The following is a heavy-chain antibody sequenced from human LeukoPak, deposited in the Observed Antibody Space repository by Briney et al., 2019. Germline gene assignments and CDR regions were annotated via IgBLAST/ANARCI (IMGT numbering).Heavy chain of an antibody. Sequence: ASVKVSCKASGYTFTIYSISWVRQAPGQGLEWMGWISTYNVNTNYTQKLQGRVTMTTDTSTSTAYMELRSLRSDDTAVYYCARGRAPDYWGQGTLVTVSS. CDR1: GYTFTIYS. CDR2: ISTYNVNT. J-gene: IGHJ4*02. V-gene: IGHV1-18*04. CDR3: ARGRAPDY.